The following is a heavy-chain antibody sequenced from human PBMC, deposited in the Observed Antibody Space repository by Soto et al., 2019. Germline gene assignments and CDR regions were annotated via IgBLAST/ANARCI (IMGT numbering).Heavy chain of an antibody. CDR2: IIPIFGTA. J-gene: IGHJ4*02. CDR3: ATQALMSSHPGVAATYFDH. CDR1: GGTFSSYA. D-gene: IGHD5-12*01. V-gene: IGHV1-69*06. Sequence: SVKVSCKASGGTFSSYAISWVRQVPGQGLEWMGGIIPIFGTANYAQKFQGRVTITADKSTSTAYMELSSLRSEDSAVYYCATQALMSSHPGVAATYFDHWGQGTLVTVS.